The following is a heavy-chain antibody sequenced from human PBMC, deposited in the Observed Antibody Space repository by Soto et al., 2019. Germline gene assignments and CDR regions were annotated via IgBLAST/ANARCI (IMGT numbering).Heavy chain of an antibody. Sequence: QVQLVESGGGVVQPGRSLRLSCVASGFTCSNNGIHWVRQAPGKGLEWVAVISSDGRKKYSADSVKGRFTISRDNSKNTLYLPMKSLRAEYTAVDDCTMGRYGGSSRFDYRGQGSLFTVS. CDR1: GFTCSNNG. D-gene: IGHD2-15*01. CDR3: TMGRYGGSSRFDY. V-gene: IGHV3-30*03. CDR2: ISSDGRKK. J-gene: IGHJ4*02.